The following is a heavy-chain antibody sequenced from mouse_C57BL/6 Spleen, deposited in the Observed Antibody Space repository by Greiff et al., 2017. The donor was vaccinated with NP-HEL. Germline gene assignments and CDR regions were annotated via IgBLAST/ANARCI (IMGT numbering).Heavy chain of an antibody. CDR2: ISGGGGNT. V-gene: IGHV5-9*01. Sequence: EVMLVESGGGLVKPGGSLKLSCAASGFTFSSYTMSWVRQTPEKRLEWVATISGGGGNTYYPDSVKGRFTISRDNAKNTLYLQMSSLRSEDTALYYCARHVGAYGYDGAWFAYWGQGTLVTVSA. CDR3: ARHVGAYGYDGAWFAY. D-gene: IGHD2-2*01. CDR1: GFTFSSYT. J-gene: IGHJ3*01.